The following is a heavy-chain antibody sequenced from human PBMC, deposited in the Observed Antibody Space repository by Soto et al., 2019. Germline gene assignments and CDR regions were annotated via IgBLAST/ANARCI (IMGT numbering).Heavy chain of an antibody. CDR3: ATEPYSSSYYYGMDV. J-gene: IGHJ6*02. Sequence: GESLKISCKGSGYSFTSYWIGWVRQMPGKGLEWMGIIYPGDSDTRYSPSFQGQVTISADKSISTAYLQWNSLKASDTAMYYCATEPYSSSYYYGMDVWGQGTTVTVSS. V-gene: IGHV5-51*01. CDR2: IYPGDSDT. D-gene: IGHD6-13*01. CDR1: GYSFTSYW.